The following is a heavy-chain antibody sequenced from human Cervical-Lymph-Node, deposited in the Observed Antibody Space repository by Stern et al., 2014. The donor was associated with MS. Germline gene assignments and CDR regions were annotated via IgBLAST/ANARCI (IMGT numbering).Heavy chain of an antibody. CDR2: IYYSGTT. D-gene: IGHD5-12*01. CDR3: ARHDGWLPHY. Sequence: QVQLQESGPGLVKPSETLSLTCSVSGGSISRSTYYWGWIRQPPGKGLEWIGSIYYSGTTYYNPSLKSRVTIDTSTNQFSLRPNTVTAADTAVYYCARHDGWLPHYWSQGTLVTVSS. J-gene: IGHJ4*02. V-gene: IGHV4-39*01. CDR1: GGSISRSTYY.